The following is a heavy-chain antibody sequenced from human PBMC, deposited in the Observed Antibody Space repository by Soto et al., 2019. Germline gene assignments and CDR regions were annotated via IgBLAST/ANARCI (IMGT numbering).Heavy chain of an antibody. CDR1: GFTFSRYA. D-gene: IGHD2-15*01. CDR2: ISNDGSNK. V-gene: IGHV3-30-3*01. Sequence: QVQLVESGGGVVQPGRSLRLSCAASGFTFSRYAMHWVRQAPGKGLEWVAVISNDGSNKYYADSVKGRFTISRDNSKNRLYLQMTRLRAEDTAVYYCARMASFYCSGGSCYPTYGMDVWGQGTTVTVSS. CDR3: ARMASFYCSGGSCYPTYGMDV. J-gene: IGHJ6*02.